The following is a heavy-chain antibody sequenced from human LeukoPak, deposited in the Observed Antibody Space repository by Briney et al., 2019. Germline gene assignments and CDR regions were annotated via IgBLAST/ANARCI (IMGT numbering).Heavy chain of an antibody. V-gene: IGHV3-53*01. J-gene: IGHJ5*02. D-gene: IGHD5-12*01. CDR3: ARDGVATGFDP. CDR2: IYSGGST. Sequence: PSETLSLTCAVYGGSFSGYYWSWVRQAPGKGLEWVSVIYSGGSTYYADSVKGRFTISRDNSKNTLYLQMNSLRAEDTAVYYCARDGVATGFDPWGQGTLVTVSS. CDR1: GGSFSGYY.